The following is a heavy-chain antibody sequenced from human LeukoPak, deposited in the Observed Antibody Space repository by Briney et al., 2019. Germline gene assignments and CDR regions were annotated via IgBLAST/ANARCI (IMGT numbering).Heavy chain of an antibody. J-gene: IGHJ4*02. CDR1: GGTFSSYA. D-gene: IGHD6-13*01. CDR2: IIPIFGTA. Sequence: ASVKVSCKASGGTFSSYAISWVRQAPGQGLEWMGRIIPIFGTANYAQKFQGRVTITTDESTSTAYMELSSLRSEDAAVYYCAREGQQLVVYYFDYWGQGTLVTVSS. CDR3: AREGQQLVVYYFDY. V-gene: IGHV1-69*05.